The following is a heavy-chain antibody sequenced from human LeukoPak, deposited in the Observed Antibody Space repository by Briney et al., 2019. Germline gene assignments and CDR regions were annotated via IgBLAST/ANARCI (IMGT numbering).Heavy chain of an antibody. CDR2: TYYRSKWYN. Sequence: SQTLSLTCAISGDSFSSNSAAWNWIRQSPSRGLEWLGRTYYRSKWYNDYAVSVKSRITINPDTSKNQFSLQLNSVTPEDTAVYYCARELYFLDTSSNNSPYYFDYWGQGTLVTVSS. D-gene: IGHD3-3*01. CDR3: ARELYFLDTSSNNSPYYFDY. V-gene: IGHV6-1*01. CDR1: GDSFSSNSAA. J-gene: IGHJ4*02.